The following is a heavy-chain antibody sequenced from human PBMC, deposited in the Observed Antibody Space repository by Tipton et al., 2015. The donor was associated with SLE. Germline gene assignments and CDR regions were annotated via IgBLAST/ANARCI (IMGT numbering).Heavy chain of an antibody. CDR1: GFTFSSYA. V-gene: IGHV3-23*01. CDR2: ISGSGGST. J-gene: IGHJ6*02. CDR3: ARELLSVYGMDV. Sequence: SLRLSCAASGFTFSSYAMSWVRQAPGKGLEWVSAISGSGGSTYYADSVKGRFTISRDNSKNTLYLQMNSLRAEDTAVYYCARELLSVYGMDVWGQGTTVTVSS. D-gene: IGHD2/OR15-2a*01.